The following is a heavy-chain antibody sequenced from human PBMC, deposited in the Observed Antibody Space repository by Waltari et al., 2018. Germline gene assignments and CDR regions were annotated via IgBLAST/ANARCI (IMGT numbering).Heavy chain of an antibody. CDR1: GFTFSSYA. CDR2: ICGSGGGK. Sequence: EVQLVESGGGLVQPGGSLRLSCAASGFTFSSYAMSWVRQAPGRGLEWVSAICGSGGGKNNADPGKGRLTTSEDNSKKPLYLKMNSRGPWERADIYWGKVRGSFYGDNLFRDPGGREPRVTVSS. J-gene: IGHJ5*02. D-gene: IGHD4-17*01. CDR3: GKVRGSFYGDNLFRDP. V-gene: IGHV3-23*04.